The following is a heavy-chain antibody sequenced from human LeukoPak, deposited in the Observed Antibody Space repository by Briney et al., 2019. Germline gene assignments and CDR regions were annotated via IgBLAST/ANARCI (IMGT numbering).Heavy chain of an antibody. D-gene: IGHD3-22*01. Sequence: ASVKVSCKASGYTFTGYHIHWVRQAPGQGPEWMAWTNPNSGGTKYAQKFQGRVTMTRDTSISTAYMEMSRLTSDDTAVYYCVKGWDSSGYYAFDIWGQGTMVTVSS. J-gene: IGHJ3*02. V-gene: IGHV1-2*02. CDR3: VKGWDSSGYYAFDI. CDR1: GYTFTGYH. CDR2: TNPNSGGT.